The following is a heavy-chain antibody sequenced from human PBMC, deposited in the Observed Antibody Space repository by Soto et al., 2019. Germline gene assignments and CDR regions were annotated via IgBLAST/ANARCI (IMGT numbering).Heavy chain of an antibody. CDR3: ARGSLLPSGY. D-gene: IGHD3-10*01. V-gene: IGHV3-48*01. CDR2: ISSSSSTI. CDR1: GFTFSSYS. Sequence: GXLRLSCAASGFTFSSYSMNWVRQAPGKGLEWVSYISSSSSTIYYADSVKGRFTISRDNAKNSLYLQMNSLRAEDTAVYYCARGSLLPSGYWGQGTLVTVSS. J-gene: IGHJ4*02.